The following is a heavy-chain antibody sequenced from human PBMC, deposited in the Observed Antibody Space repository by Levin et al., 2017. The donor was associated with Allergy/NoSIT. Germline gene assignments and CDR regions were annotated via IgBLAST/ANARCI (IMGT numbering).Heavy chain of an antibody. Sequence: LSLTCAASGFTFSSYAMHWVRQAPGKGLEWVAVISYDGSNKYYADSVKGRFTISRDNSKNTLYLQMNSLRAEDTAVYYCAGGVVVTADDAFDIWGQGTMVTVSS. J-gene: IGHJ3*02. V-gene: IGHV3-30-3*01. CDR3: AGGVVVTADDAFDI. CDR2: ISYDGSNK. CDR1: GFTFSSYA. D-gene: IGHD2-21*02.